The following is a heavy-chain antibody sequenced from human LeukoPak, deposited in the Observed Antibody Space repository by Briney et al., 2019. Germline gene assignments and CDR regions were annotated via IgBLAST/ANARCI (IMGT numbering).Heavy chain of an antibody. Sequence: SQTLSLTSTVSGGSISSGGYYWSWIRQHPGKGLEWIGYIYYSGSTYYNPSLKSRVTISVDTSKNQFSLKLSSVTAADTAVYYCARSDGYKYPFDYWGQGTLVTVSS. CDR3: ARSDGYKYPFDY. CDR1: GGSISSGGYY. CDR2: IYYSGST. J-gene: IGHJ4*02. D-gene: IGHD5-24*01. V-gene: IGHV4-31*03.